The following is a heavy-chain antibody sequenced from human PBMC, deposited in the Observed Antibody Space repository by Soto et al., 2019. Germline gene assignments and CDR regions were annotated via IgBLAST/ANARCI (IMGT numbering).Heavy chain of an antibody. CDR1: GFTFSSYW. J-gene: IGHJ4*02. CDR3: VYRGYCSSISCYNPDY. V-gene: IGHV3-7*01. CDR2: IKQDGSEK. Sequence: EVQLVESGGGLVQPGGSLRLSCAASGFTFSSYWMSWVRQAPGKGLEWVANIKQDGSEKYYVDSVKGRFTISRDNAKNSLYLQMNSLRAEDTAVYYCVYRGYCSSISCYNPDYWGQGTLVTVSS. D-gene: IGHD2-2*02.